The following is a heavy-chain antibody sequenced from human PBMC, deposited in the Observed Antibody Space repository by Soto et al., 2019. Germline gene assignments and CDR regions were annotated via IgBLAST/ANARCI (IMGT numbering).Heavy chain of an antibody. D-gene: IGHD6-6*01. J-gene: IGHJ4*02. Sequence: SETLSLTCAVPGGSISSSNWWSWVRQPPGKGLEWIGEIYHSGSTNYNPSLKSRVTISVDKSKNQFSLKLSSVTAADTAVYYCARLYSSSSVECHFDYWGQGTLVTVSS. CDR1: GGSISSSNW. CDR2: IYHSGST. V-gene: IGHV4-4*02. CDR3: ARLYSSSSVECHFDY.